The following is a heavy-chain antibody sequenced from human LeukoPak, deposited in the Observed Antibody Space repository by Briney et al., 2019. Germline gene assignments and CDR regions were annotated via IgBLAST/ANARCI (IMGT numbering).Heavy chain of an antibody. D-gene: IGHD3-10*01. CDR1: GFTFSTYG. CDR3: AKDLLGERWCGES. CDR2: IRYDGSHK. J-gene: IGHJ5*02. Sequence: GGSLRLSCAASGFTFSTYGMHWVRQAPGEGLEWVAFIRYDGSHKYYADSVKGRFTISRDDSKYTLYLQMNSLRVEDTAVYYGAKDLLGERWCGESWGQGTLAAVSS. V-gene: IGHV3-30*02.